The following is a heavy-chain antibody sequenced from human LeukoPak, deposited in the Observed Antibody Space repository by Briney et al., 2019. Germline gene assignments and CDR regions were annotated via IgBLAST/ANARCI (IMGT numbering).Heavy chain of an antibody. CDR2: MNPNSGNT. Sequence: ASVKVSCKASGYTFTSYDINWVRQATGQGLEWMGWMNPNSGNTGYAQEFQGRVSITRNNSISTAYMELSSLRSEDTAVYYCARVRIRGYNWFDPWGQGTLVTVSS. CDR1: GYTFTSYD. D-gene: IGHD1-14*01. CDR3: ARVRIRGYNWFDP. V-gene: IGHV1-8*03. J-gene: IGHJ5*02.